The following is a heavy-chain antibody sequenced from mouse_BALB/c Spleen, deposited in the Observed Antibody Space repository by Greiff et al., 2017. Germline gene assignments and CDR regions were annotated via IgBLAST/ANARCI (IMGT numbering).Heavy chain of an antibody. CDR3: ARQGTARATLFAY. J-gene: IGHJ3*01. D-gene: IGHD3-2*01. Sequence: VQLKESGGGLVKPGGSLKLSCAASGFAFSSYDMSWVRQTPEKRLEWVAYISSGGGSTYYPDTVKGRFTISRDNAKNTLYLQMSSLKSEDTAMYYCARQGTARATLFAYWGQGTLVTVSA. CDR2: ISSGGGST. CDR1: GFAFSSYD. V-gene: IGHV5-12-1*01.